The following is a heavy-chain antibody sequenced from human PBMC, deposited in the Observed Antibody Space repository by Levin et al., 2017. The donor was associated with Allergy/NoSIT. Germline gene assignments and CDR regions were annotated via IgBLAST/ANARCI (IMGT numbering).Heavy chain of an antibody. CDR3: ARRNGELPGAEYFDQ. V-gene: IGHV5-51*01. J-gene: IGHJ1*01. CDR1: GYSFTNYW. Sequence: PGESLKISCKGSGYSFTNYWIAWVRQTPGKGLEWMGVIYPGDSDPRYSPSFQGQVTFSVDRSISTAYLQWKSLKASDSAMYYCARRNGELPGAEYFDQWGTGTLISVSS. D-gene: IGHD1-26*01. CDR2: IYPGDSDP.